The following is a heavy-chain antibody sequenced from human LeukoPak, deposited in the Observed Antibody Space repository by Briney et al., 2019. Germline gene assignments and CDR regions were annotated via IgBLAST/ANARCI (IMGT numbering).Heavy chain of an antibody. CDR2: IYYSGST. Sequence: SETLSLTCTVFGGSISSGDYYWSWIRQPPGKGLEWIGYIYYSGSTYYNPSLKSRVTISVDTSKNQFSLKLSSVTAADTAVYYCARVTSSSWDPFFDYWGQGTLVTVSS. D-gene: IGHD6-13*01. CDR1: GGSISSGDYY. J-gene: IGHJ4*02. CDR3: ARVTSSSWDPFFDY. V-gene: IGHV4-30-4*08.